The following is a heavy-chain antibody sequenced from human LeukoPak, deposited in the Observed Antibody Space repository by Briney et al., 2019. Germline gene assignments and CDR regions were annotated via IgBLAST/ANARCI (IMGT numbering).Heavy chain of an antibody. CDR1: GGSISSSSYY. Sequence: SETLSLTCTVSGGSISSSSYYWGWIRQPPGKGLEWIGSIYYSGSTYYNPSLRSRVTISVDTSKNQFPLKLSSVTAADTAVYYCASKYYYYGMDVWGQGTTVTVSS. V-gene: IGHV4-39*01. CDR3: ASKYYYYGMDV. CDR2: IYYSGST. J-gene: IGHJ6*02.